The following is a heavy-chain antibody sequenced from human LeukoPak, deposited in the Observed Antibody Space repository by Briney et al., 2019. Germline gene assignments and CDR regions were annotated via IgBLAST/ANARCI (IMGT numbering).Heavy chain of an antibody. CDR3: ARESNVAAAGTLFYYYYGMDV. V-gene: IGHV7-4-1*02. Sequence: ASVKVSCKASGYTFTSYAMNWVRQAPGQVLDWMGWINTNTGNPTYAQGFTGRFVFSLDTSVSTAYLQISSLKAEDTAVYYCARESNVAAAGTLFYYYYGMDVWGQGTTVTVSS. CDR1: GYTFTSYA. CDR2: INTNTGNP. D-gene: IGHD6-13*01. J-gene: IGHJ6*02.